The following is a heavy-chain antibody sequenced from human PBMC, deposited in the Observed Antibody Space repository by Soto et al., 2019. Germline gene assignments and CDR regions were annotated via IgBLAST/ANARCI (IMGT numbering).Heavy chain of an antibody. CDR1: GFTFSNAW. J-gene: IGHJ6*02. CDR2: IKSKTDGGTT. D-gene: IGHD3-3*01. Sequence: EVQLVESGGGLVKPGGSLRLSCAASGFTFSNAWMNWVRQAPGKGLEWVGRIKSKTDGGTTDYAAPVKGRFTISRDDSKNTLYLQMNSLKTEDTAVYYCTTALRFLAPIDGMDVWGQGTTVTVSS. CDR3: TTALRFLAPIDGMDV. V-gene: IGHV3-15*07.